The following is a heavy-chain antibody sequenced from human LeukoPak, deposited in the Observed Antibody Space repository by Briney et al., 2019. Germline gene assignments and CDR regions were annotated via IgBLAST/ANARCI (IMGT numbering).Heavy chain of an antibody. Sequence: GGSLRLSCAASGFTFSSYWMSWVRQAPGEGLEWVSGISGSGNSGGSTYYADSVKGRFTISRDDSKNTLYLQMNSLRAEDTAVYYCARDNFDSSSHDYWGQGTLVTVSS. CDR1: GFTFSSYW. D-gene: IGHD6-13*01. CDR2: ISGSGNSGGST. J-gene: IGHJ4*02. V-gene: IGHV3-23*01. CDR3: ARDNFDSSSHDY.